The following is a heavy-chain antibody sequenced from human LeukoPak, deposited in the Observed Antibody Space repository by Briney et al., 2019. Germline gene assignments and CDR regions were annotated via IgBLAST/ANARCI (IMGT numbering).Heavy chain of an antibody. Sequence: SETLSLTCTVSGGSISSYYWSWIRQPPGKGLQWIGYMYKSGSTRIPNYNPSLKSRVTLSVDTSKNECSLKLTSVSAADTAVYCCARAGANSIEAAGSLRYWGQGTLVTASS. CDR3: ARAGANSIEAAGSLRY. CDR2: MYKSGSTRIP. CDR1: GGSISSYY. J-gene: IGHJ4*02. D-gene: IGHD6-13*01. V-gene: IGHV4-59*01.